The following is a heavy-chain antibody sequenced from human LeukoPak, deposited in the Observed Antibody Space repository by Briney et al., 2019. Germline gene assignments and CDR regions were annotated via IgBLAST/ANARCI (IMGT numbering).Heavy chain of an antibody. CDR2: IHHRGTT. V-gene: IGHV4-39*07. CDR1: GGFISTNTYY. D-gene: IGHD3-10*01. Sequence: SETLSLTCIVSGGFISTNTYYWGWIRLPPGKGLEWIGEIHHRGTTYYNPSLRSRVTISVDTSKNQFSLRLTSVTAADTAVYYCARVTYNGYQHFDYWGQGNLVTVS. CDR3: ARVTYNGYQHFDY. J-gene: IGHJ4*02.